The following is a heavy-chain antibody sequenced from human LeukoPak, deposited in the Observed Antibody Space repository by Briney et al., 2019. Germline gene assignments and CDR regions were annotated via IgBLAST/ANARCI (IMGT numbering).Heavy chain of an antibody. J-gene: IGHJ3*02. CDR3: ARAPDFGVARAAFGI. Sequence: PGGSLRLSCAASGFTFSSYWMSWVRQAPGKGLEWVANIKQDGSEKYYVDSVKGRFTISRDNAKNSLYLQMNSLRAEDTAVYYCARAPDFGVARAAFGIWGQGTMVTVSS. CDR1: GFTFSSYW. D-gene: IGHD3-3*01. V-gene: IGHV3-7*01. CDR2: IKQDGSEK.